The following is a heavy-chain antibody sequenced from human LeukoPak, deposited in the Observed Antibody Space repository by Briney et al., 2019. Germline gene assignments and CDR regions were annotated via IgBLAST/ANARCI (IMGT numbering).Heavy chain of an antibody. CDR2: IIPIFGTA. J-gene: IGHJ4*02. V-gene: IGHV1-69*13. Sequence: GASVKVSCKASGGTFSSYAISWVRQAPGQGLEWMGGIIPIFGTANYAQKFQGRVTITADESTSTAYMELSSLRSEDTAVYYCANHYDILTGPLSFWGQGTLVTVSS. D-gene: IGHD3-9*01. CDR1: GGTFSSYA. CDR3: ANHYDILTGPLSF.